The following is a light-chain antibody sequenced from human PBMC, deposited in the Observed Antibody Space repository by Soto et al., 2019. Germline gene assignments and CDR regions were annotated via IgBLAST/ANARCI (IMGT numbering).Light chain of an antibody. CDR2: DIS. V-gene: IGKV3-11*01. Sequence: EIVLTQSPGTLSLSPGETATLSCRASQSVSNYLAWFQQKPGQPPRLLIYDISKRATGIPARFSGSGSGTDFTITISRREPQDFAVYYCQQRVTFGPGTKVDIK. J-gene: IGKJ3*01. CDR1: QSVSNY. CDR3: QQRVT.